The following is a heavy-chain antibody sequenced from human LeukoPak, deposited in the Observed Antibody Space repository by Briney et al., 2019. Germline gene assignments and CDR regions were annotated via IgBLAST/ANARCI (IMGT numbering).Heavy chain of an antibody. J-gene: IGHJ6*03. CDR3: ARGTDYGDYGGTWFCYYYMDV. CDR2: INHNSGGT. V-gene: IGHV1-2*02. Sequence: ASVKVSCKASGYTFTAHYLHWVRQAPGQGLEWMAWINHNSGGTKYAEKFQGRVTVTRDTSTSTAYMELSRLRSDDTAVYYCARGTDYGDYGGTWFCYYYMDVWGEGTTVTVSS. CDR1: GYTFTAHY. D-gene: IGHD4-17*01.